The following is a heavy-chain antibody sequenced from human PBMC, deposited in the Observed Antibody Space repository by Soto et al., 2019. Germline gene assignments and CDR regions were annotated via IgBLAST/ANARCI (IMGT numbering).Heavy chain of an antibody. V-gene: IGHV4-34*01. CDR2: INHSGST. J-gene: IGHJ4*02. CDR1: DGSFSGYY. D-gene: IGHD3-9*01. CDR3: ARVAKDYDILTGYYKSLSYFDY. Sequence: SETLSLTCAVYDGSFSGYYWSWIRQPPGKGLEWIGEINHSGSTNYNPSLKSRVTISVDTSKNQFSLKLSSVTAADTAVYYCARVAKDYDILTGYYKSLSYFDYWGQGTLVTVSS.